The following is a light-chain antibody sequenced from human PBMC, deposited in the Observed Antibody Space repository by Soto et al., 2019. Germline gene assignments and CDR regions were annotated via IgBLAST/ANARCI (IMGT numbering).Light chain of an antibody. V-gene: IGKV3-15*01. CDR1: QSVSSN. Sequence: EIVMTQSPATLSVSAGERATLSCRASQSVSSNLAWHQQKGGQAPRLLIYGASTRATGIPARFSGSGSGTEFTLTISSLQSEDFAVYFCQQFNNWPQTFGQGTKV. CDR2: GAS. CDR3: QQFNNWPQT. J-gene: IGKJ1*01.